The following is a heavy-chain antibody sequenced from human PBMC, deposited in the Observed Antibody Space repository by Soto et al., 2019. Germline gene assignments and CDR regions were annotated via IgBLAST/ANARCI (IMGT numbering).Heavy chain of an antibody. CDR1: GYTFTSYG. D-gene: IGHD4-17*01. V-gene: IGHV1-18*01. CDR3: ARDSDGDYDRRVEDGMDV. CDR2: ISAYNGNT. J-gene: IGHJ6*02. Sequence: QVPLVQSGAEVKKPGASVKVSCKASGYTFTSYGISWVRQAPGQGLEWMGWISAYNGNTNYAQKLQGRVTMTTDTSTSTAYMELRSLRSDDTAVYYCARDSDGDYDRRVEDGMDVWGQGTTVTVSS.